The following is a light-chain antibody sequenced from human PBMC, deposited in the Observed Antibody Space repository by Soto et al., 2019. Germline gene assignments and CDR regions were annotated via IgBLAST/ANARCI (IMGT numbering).Light chain of an antibody. CDR1: QSISSY. CDR3: QQSYSTPPMYT. Sequence: DIQTTQSPSSLSASVGDRVTITCRASQSISSYLNWYQQKPGKAPKLLIYAASSLQSGVPSRFSGSGSGTDFTLTISSLQPEDFATYYCQQSYSTPPMYTFGQGTKVDIK. J-gene: IGKJ2*01. CDR2: AAS. V-gene: IGKV1-39*01.